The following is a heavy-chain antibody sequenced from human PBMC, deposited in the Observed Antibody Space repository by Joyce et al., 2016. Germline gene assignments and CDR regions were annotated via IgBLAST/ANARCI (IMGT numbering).Heavy chain of an antibody. D-gene: IGHD5-18*01. CDR2: VYLHGLP. V-gene: IGHV4-38-2*01. CDR1: GLSFDLHSF. Sequence: QVQLQESGPGLVKPSATLSLTCGVSGLSFDLHSFWGWIRQPPGKGLEWIGNVYLHGLPHYSPSLKSRVTISMDTSKNQFSLNLNSLTAADTAVYFCARRPYNVHTPLGSDWYFDLWGRGTLVTVSS. J-gene: IGHJ2*01. CDR3: ARRPYNVHTPLGSDWYFDL.